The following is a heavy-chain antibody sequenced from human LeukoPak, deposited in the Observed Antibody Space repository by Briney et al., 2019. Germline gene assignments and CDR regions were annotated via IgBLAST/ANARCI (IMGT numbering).Heavy chain of an antibody. CDR2: IIPIFGTA. V-gene: IGHV1-69*13. CDR3: ARDKGDVAAAPDY. Sequence: GASVKVSCKASGGTFSSYAISWVRQAPGQGLEWMGGIIPIFGTANYAQKFQGRVTITADESTSTAYMELSSLRSDDTAVYYCARDKGDVAAAPDYWGQGTLVTVSS. J-gene: IGHJ4*02. CDR1: GGTFSSYA. D-gene: IGHD6-13*01.